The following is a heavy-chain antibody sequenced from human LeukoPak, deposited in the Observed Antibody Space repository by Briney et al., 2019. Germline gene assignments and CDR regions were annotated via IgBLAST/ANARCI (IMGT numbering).Heavy chain of an antibody. V-gene: IGHV3-23*01. CDR2: ITGSGDTT. Sequence: GGSLRFSCAASGFTFSNYAMSRVRLTPGKGLEWISAITGSGDTTYYAHSVKGRFTISRDNAKNTLYMHMKRLTDENTRVYYTHGGYAYALENFDYWGHGTLVTVSS. D-gene: IGHD3-16*01. CDR3: HGGYAYALENFDY. CDR1: GFTFSNYA. J-gene: IGHJ4*01.